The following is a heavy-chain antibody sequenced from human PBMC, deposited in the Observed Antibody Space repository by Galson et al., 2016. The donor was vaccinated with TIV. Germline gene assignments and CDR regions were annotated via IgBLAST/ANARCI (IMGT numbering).Heavy chain of an antibody. CDR3: ARMVYGDYPPRFYYDN. CDR1: GFSLTTTGMC. V-gene: IGHV2-70*11. D-gene: IGHD4-17*01. CDR2: IDWDDDK. J-gene: IGHJ4*02. Sequence: PALVKPTQTLTLTCAFSGFSLTTTGMCVTWIRQPPGKALEWLARIDWDDDKYYSTSLKTRLTISKDTSKNQVVLTMTNMDPVDTATYFCARMVYGDYPPRFYYDNWGQGILGTVSS.